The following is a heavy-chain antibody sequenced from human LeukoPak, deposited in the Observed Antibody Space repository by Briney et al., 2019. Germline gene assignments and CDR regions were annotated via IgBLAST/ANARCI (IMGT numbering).Heavy chain of an antibody. CDR2: IYYSGST. Sequence: SETLSLTCTVSGGSISSYYWSWIRQPPGKGLEWIGYIYYSGSTNYNPSLKSRVTISVDTSKNQFSLKLSSVTAADTAVYYCARDRGYYSMDVWGQGTTVTVSS. CDR3: ARDRGYYSMDV. J-gene: IGHJ6*02. V-gene: IGHV4-59*01. CDR1: GGSISSYY. D-gene: IGHD3-10*01.